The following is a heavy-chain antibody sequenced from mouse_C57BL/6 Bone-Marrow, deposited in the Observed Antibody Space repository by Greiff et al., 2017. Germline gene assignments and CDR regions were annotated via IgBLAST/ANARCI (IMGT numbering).Heavy chain of an antibody. CDR3: ARWDYGSSYWYFDV. CDR1: GYAFSSSW. V-gene: IGHV1-82*01. CDR2: IYPGDGDT. Sequence: QVQLQQSGPELVKPGASVKISCKASGYAFSSSWMNWVKQRPGKGLEWIGRIYPGDGDTNYNGKFKGKATLTADKSSSTAYMQLSSLTSEDSAVYFCARWDYGSSYWYFDVGGTGTTVTVSS. D-gene: IGHD1-1*01. J-gene: IGHJ1*03.